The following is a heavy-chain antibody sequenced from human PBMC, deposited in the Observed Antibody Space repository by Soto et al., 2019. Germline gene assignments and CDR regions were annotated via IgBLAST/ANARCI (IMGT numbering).Heavy chain of an antibody. J-gene: IGHJ6*02. D-gene: IGHD5-12*01. CDR3: AREEVATLYYYYYGMDV. V-gene: IGHV3-21*01. Sequence: PGGSLRLSCAASGFTFSSYSMNWVRQAPGKGLEWVSSISSSSSYIYYADSVKGRFTISRDNAKNSLYLQMNSLRAEDTAVYYCAREEVATLYYYYYGMDVWGQGTTVTVSS. CDR1: GFTFSSYS. CDR2: ISSSSSYI.